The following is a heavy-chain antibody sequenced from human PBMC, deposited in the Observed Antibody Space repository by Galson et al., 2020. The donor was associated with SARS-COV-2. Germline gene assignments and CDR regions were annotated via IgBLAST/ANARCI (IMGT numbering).Heavy chain of an antibody. CDR1: GGSISSYY. CDR2: IYYSGST. J-gene: IGHJ4*02. D-gene: IGHD3-3*01. CDR3: ARHGFLEWLPQGYFDY. Sequence: ETSETLSLTCTVSGGSISSYYWSWIRQPPGKGLEWIGYIYYSGSTNYNPSLKSRVTISVDTSKNQFSLKLSSVTAADTAVYYCARHGFLEWLPQGYFDYWGQGTLVTVSS. V-gene: IGHV4-59*08.